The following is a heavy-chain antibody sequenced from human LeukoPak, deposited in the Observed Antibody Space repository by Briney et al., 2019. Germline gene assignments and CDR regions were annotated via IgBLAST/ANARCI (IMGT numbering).Heavy chain of an antibody. CDR2: ISSSGSTI. D-gene: IGHD1-26*01. CDR3: ARDGDKVGAMVEY. V-gene: IGHV3-48*03. J-gene: IGHJ4*02. CDR1: GITFSNYG. Sequence: GGSLRLSCVASGITFSNYGMHWVRQAPGKGLEWVSYISSSGSTIYYADSVKGRFTISRDNAKNSLYLQMNSLRAEDTAVYYCARDGDKVGAMVEYWGQGTLVTVSS.